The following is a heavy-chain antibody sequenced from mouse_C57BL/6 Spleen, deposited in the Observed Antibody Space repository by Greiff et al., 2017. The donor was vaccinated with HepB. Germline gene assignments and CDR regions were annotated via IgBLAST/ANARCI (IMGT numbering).Heavy chain of an antibody. CDR2: IRNKANGYTT. Sequence: EVKLMESGGGLVQPGGSLSLSCAASGFTFTDYYMSWVRQPPGKALEWLGFIRNKANGYTTEYSASVKGRFTISRDNSQSILYLQMNALRAEDSATYYCARYYLPYAMDYWGQGTSVTVSS. CDR1: GFTFTDYY. V-gene: IGHV7-3*01. D-gene: IGHD2-1*01. J-gene: IGHJ4*01. CDR3: ARYYLPYAMDY.